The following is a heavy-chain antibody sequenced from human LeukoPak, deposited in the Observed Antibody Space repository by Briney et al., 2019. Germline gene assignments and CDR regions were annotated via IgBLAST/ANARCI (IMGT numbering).Heavy chain of an antibody. J-gene: IGHJ4*02. V-gene: IGHV3-48*03. Sequence: PGGSLRLSCAASGFTFSSYEMNWVRQAPGKGLEWVSYISSSGSTIYYADSVKGRFTISRDNAKNSLYLQMNSLRAEDTAVYYCARRGTAMGYFDYWGQGTLVTVSS. D-gene: IGHD5-18*01. CDR2: ISSSGSTI. CDR1: GFTFSSYE. CDR3: ARRGTAMGYFDY.